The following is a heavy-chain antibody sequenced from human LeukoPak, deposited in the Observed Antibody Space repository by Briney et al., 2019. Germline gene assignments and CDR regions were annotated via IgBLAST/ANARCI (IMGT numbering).Heavy chain of an antibody. CDR3: AKDSKWLRLSGLFDY. Sequence: GGSLRLSCAASGVTFSSYGMHWVRQAPAEGREGGAVISYDGSNKYYADSVKGRFTISRDNSKNTLYLQMNSLRAEDTAVYYCAKDSKWLRLSGLFDYWGQGTLVTVSS. V-gene: IGHV3-30*18. CDR1: GVTFSSYG. D-gene: IGHD5-12*01. CDR2: ISYDGSNK. J-gene: IGHJ4*02.